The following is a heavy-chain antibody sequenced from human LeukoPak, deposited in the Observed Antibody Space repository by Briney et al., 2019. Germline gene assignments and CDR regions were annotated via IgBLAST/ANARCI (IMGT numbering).Heavy chain of an antibody. CDR2: IYHSGST. Sequence: SETLSLTCAVSGYSISSGHYWGWIRQPPGKGLEWIGSIYHSGSTNYNPSLKSRVTISVDTSKNQFSLKLSSVTAADTAVYYCARGRGQWLVRGFYFDYWGQGTLVTVSS. CDR1: GYSISSGHY. V-gene: IGHV4-38-2*01. J-gene: IGHJ4*02. CDR3: ARGRGQWLVRGFYFDY. D-gene: IGHD6-19*01.